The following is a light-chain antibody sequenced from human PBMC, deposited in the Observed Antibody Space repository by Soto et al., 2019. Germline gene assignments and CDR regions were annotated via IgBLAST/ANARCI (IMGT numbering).Light chain of an antibody. V-gene: IGLV1-47*01. CDR3: AGWDDSLHGLV. Sequence: QSVLTQPPSASGTPGQRVTISCSGGSSNIGTNYVYWYQQLPGTAPKLLIYRNNLRPSGVPDRFSASKSDTSASLAISGLRSEDEADYFCAGWDDSLHGLVFGAGTKLTVL. CDR2: RNN. CDR1: SSNIGTNY. J-gene: IGLJ1*01.